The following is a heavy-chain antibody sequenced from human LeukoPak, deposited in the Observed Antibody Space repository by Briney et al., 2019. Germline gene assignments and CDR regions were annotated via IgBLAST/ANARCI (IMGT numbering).Heavy chain of an antibody. CDR1: GGSFSGYY. CDR2: INHSGST. V-gene: IGHV4-34*01. J-gene: IGHJ3*02. CDR3: ARKRGYYGSGSYLAFDI. Sequence: SETLSLTCAAYGGSFSGYYWSWIRQPPGKGLEWIGEINHSGSTNYNPSLKSRVTISVDTSKNQFSLKLSSVTAADTAVYYCARKRGYYGSGSYLAFDIWGQGTMVTVSS. D-gene: IGHD3-10*01.